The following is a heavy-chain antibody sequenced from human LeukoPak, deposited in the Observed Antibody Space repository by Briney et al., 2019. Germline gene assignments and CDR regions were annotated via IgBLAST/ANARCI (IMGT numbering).Heavy chain of an antibody. CDR2: INPNSGGT. V-gene: IGHV1-2*02. CDR3: ARGGAVDQPLTYNWFDP. D-gene: IGHD2-21*01. CDR1: GYTFTGYY. J-gene: IGHJ5*02. Sequence: GASVKVSCKASGYTFTGYYMHWVRQAPGQGLEWMVWINPNSGGTNYAQKFQGRVTMTRDTSISTAYMELSRLRSDDTAVYYCARGGAVDQPLTYNWFDPWGQGTLVTVSS.